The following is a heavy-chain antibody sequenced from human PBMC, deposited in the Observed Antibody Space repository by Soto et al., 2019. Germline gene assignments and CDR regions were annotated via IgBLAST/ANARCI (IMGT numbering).Heavy chain of an antibody. CDR2: ISAYNDHT. CDR1: SYTLTTYG. V-gene: IGHV1-18*01. J-gene: IGHJ4*02. D-gene: IGHD1-1*01. CDR3: ARGTYFDY. Sequence: QVQLVQSGAEVKKPGASVKVFCKAASYTLTTYGVSWVRQAPGQGLEWVGWISAYNDHTNYAQKFQGRVTMTTDTSTSTAYMELRSLRSDDTAVYYCARGTYFDYWGQGTLVTVSS.